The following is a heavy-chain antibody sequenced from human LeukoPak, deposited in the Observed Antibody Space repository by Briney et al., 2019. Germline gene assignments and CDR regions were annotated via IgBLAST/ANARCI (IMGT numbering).Heavy chain of an antibody. CDR3: ARDRLSGDYYYYMDV. CDR1: GFTFSSYE. Sequence: GGSLRLSCAASGFTFSSYEMNWVRQAPGKGLEWVSYISSSGSTIYYADSVKGRFTISRDNAKNSLYLQMNSLRAEDTAVYYCARDRLSGDYYYYMDVWGKGTTVTVSS. D-gene: IGHD3-3*01. V-gene: IGHV3-48*03. J-gene: IGHJ6*03. CDR2: ISSSGSTI.